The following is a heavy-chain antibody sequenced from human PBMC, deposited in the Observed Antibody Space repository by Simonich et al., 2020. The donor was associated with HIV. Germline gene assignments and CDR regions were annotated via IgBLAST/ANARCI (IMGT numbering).Heavy chain of an antibody. CDR3: ARRHPTTVTTPYFDY. V-gene: IGHV4-34*01. J-gene: IGHJ4*02. D-gene: IGHD4-17*01. CDR1: GGSFIGYY. Sequence: QVQLQQWGAGLLQPSETLSLPCAVYGGSFIGYYWSWIRQPPGKGLEWIGETNHRGSTNYNTSLKSRVTISVDTSKNQFSLKLSSVTAADTAVYYCARRHPTTVTTPYFDYWGQGTLVTVSS. CDR2: TNHRGST.